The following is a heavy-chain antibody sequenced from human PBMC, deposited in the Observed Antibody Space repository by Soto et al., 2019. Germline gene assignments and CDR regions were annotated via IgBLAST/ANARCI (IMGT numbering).Heavy chain of an antibody. J-gene: IGHJ4*02. Sequence: GGSLRLSCSASGLNFNSYTMNWVRQAPGKGLEWVSSISRFSDRTYYADSVKGRFAIFRANAENSVYLQVDSLRAEDTAVYYSARVGAYFGEFEYFDYRGQGTPVTVSX. D-gene: IGHD3-10*01. CDR3: ARVGAYFGEFEYFDY. CDR1: GLNFNSYT. V-gene: IGHV3-21*06. CDR2: ISRFSDRT.